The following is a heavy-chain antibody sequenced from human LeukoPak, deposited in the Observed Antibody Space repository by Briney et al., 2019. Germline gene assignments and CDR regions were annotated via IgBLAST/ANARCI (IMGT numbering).Heavy chain of an antibody. J-gene: IGHJ6*03. Sequence: GGSLRLSCAASGFTFSNAWMNWVRQAPGKGLEWVGRIKSKTDGGAPDYAAPVKGRFTISRDDSKNTLYLQMNSLKTEDTAVYYCTTTHCSGGSCHSVHYYYYYMDVWGKGTTVTVSS. CDR1: GFTFSNAW. D-gene: IGHD2-15*01. V-gene: IGHV3-15*01. CDR3: TTTHCSGGSCHSVHYYYYYMDV. CDR2: IKSKTDGGAP.